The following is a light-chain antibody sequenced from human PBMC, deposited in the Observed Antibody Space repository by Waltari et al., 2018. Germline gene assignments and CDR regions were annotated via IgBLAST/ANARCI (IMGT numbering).Light chain of an antibody. V-gene: IGKV3-11*01. CDR2: DAS. Sequence: EIVLPQSPATLSLSPGERAPLSCRASQSVSSYLAWYQQKPGQAPRLLIYDASNRASGIPARFRGSGSGTDFTLTISSLEPEDFAVYYCQQRSHWPTFGGGTKVEIK. CDR3: QQRSHWPT. J-gene: IGKJ4*01. CDR1: QSVSSY.